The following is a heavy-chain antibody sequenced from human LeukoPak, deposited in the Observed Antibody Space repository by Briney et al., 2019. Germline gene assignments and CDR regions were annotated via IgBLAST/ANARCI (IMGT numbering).Heavy chain of an antibody. CDR1: SGSTSSYY. D-gene: IGHD5-24*01. V-gene: IGHV4-59*01. J-gene: IGHJ4*02. CDR3: ARSRWFDY. CDR2: IYDSGIT. Sequence: PSETLSLTCTVSSGSTSSYYSSWIRQPPGKGLEWIGYIYDSGITNYNPSLMSRVTISVDTSKTQFYLKLSSVTGADTAVYYCARSRWFDYWGQGTLVTVSS.